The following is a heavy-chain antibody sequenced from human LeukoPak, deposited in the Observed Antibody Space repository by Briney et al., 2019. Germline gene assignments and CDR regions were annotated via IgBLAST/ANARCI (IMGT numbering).Heavy chain of an antibody. CDR3: ARVPNYYESSGYYYFDY. J-gene: IGHJ4*02. CDR1: GFTFSSYW. D-gene: IGHD3-22*01. Sequence: GGSLRLSCAASGFTFSSYWMHWVRQAPGKGLVWVSRINSDGSRTSYADSVKGRFTISRDNARNTLYLQMNSLRAEDTAVYYCARVPNYYESSGYYYFDYWGQGTLVTVSS. V-gene: IGHV3-74*01. CDR2: INSDGSRT.